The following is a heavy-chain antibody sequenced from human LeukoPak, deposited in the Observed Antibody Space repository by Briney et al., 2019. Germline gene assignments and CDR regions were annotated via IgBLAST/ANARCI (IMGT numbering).Heavy chain of an antibody. CDR1: GGSISSSSYY. CDR3: ASTRKKAYYYYYYMDV. J-gene: IGHJ6*03. Sequence: SETLSLTCTVSGGSISSSSYYWGWIRQPPGKGLEWIGTIYYSGSTYYNPSLKSRITISVDTSKNQFSLKLSSVTAADTAVYYCASTRKKAYYYYYYMDVWGKGTTVTVSS. D-gene: IGHD2-2*01. V-gene: IGHV4-39*01. CDR2: IYYSGST.